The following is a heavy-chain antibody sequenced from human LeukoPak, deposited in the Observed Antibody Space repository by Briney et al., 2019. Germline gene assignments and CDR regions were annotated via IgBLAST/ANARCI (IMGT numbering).Heavy chain of an antibody. D-gene: IGHD3-16*01. CDR3: VKTMVTFGGIIRADAFDI. CDR2: INNNGGTT. Sequence: GGSLRLSCSASGFTFSIYAMHWVRQAPGKGMEYLSGINNNGGTTNYADSVKGRFTISRDNFKNTLYLQMSSLRPEDTAVYYCVKTMVTFGGIIRADAFDIWGQGTMVTVSS. CDR1: GFTFSIYA. J-gene: IGHJ3*02. V-gene: IGHV3-64D*06.